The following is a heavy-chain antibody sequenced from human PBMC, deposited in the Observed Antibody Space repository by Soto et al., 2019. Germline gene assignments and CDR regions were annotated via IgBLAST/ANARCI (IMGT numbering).Heavy chain of an antibody. CDR2: IKREGGCGTT. V-gene: IGHV3-15*01. D-gene: IGHD2-2*01. J-gene: IGHJ1*01. Sequence: EVQLVESGGGLVKPGGSLRLSCVVSGINFKAAWMSWVRQAPGKGLEWVGRIKREGGCGTTDYAAPVKARFTISRDDSQNTIYLQMNRLKNDDTAVYFCTHDRDHWSSKYEEWGQGTLVTVS. CDR3: THDRDHWSSKYEE. CDR1: GINFKAAW.